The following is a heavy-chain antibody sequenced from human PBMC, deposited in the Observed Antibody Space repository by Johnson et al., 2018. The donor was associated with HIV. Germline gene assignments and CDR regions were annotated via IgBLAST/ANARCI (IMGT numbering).Heavy chain of an antibody. CDR2: ISWNSGSI. J-gene: IGHJ3*02. CDR1: GFTFDDYA. D-gene: IGHD6-25*01. CDR3: ARLAAYDAFDI. V-gene: IGHV3-9*01. Sequence: QLVESGGGLVQPGRSLRLSCAASGFTFDDYAMHWVRQAPGKGLEWVSGISWNSGSIGYADSVKGRFTISRDNAKNSLYLQMNSLRAEDTALYYCARLAAYDAFDIWGQGTMVTVSS.